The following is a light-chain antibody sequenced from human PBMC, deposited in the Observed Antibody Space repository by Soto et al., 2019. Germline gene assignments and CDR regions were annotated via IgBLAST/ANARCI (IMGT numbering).Light chain of an antibody. J-gene: IGKJ2*01. CDR3: QQYGSSPPYT. Sequence: EILLPQSPVTLSLSPGERATLSCRASQSVSSTYLAWYQQKSGQAPKLLIYVASSRATAIPDRFSGSGSGTDFSLTISRLEPEDFAVYYCQQYGSSPPYTFGQGTKLEIK. V-gene: IGKV3-20*01. CDR1: QSVSSTY. CDR2: VAS.